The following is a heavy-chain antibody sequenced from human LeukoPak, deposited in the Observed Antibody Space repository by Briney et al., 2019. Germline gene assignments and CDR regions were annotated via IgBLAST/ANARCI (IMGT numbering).Heavy chain of an antibody. CDR2: INHSGST. CDR3: ARADGLAWVDY. D-gene: IGHD3/OR15-3a*01. J-gene: IGHJ4*02. CDR1: GGSFSGYY. V-gene: IGHV4-34*01. Sequence: SETLSLTCDVYGGSFSGYYWSRIRQPPEKGLEWIGEINHSGSTNYNPSLKSRVTMSVDTSKNQFSLKLSSVTAADTAVYYCARADGLAWVDYWGQGTLVTVSS.